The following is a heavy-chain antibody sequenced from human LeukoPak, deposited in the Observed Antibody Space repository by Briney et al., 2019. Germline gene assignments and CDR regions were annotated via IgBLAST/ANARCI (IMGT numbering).Heavy chain of an antibody. Sequence: SETLSLTCAVYGGSFSGYYWSWIRQPPGKGLEWIGEINHSGGTNYNPSLKSRVTISVDTSKNQFSLKLSSVTAADTAVYYCARQGGIKTYSSSWYGRARGGYFDYWGQGTLVTVSS. CDR1: GGSFSGYY. J-gene: IGHJ4*02. D-gene: IGHD6-13*01. CDR2: INHSGGT. CDR3: ARQGGIKTYSSSWYGRARGGYFDY. V-gene: IGHV4-34*01.